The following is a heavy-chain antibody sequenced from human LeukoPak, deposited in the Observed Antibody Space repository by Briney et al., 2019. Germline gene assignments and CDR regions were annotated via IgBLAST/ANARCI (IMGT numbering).Heavy chain of an antibody. J-gene: IGHJ4*02. D-gene: IGHD3-10*01. CDR1: GFPFSNYW. CDR2: TNERGGSI. Sequence: GGSLRLPCAASGFPFSNYWFHWVRQAPGEGLVWVSRTNERGGSIYYADSVKARFTISRDNSKNTLYLQMNSLRAEDTAVYYCAKWLGGWFLSSMYYFDYWGQGTLVTVSS. CDR3: AKWLGGWFLSSMYYFDY. V-gene: IGHV3-74*01.